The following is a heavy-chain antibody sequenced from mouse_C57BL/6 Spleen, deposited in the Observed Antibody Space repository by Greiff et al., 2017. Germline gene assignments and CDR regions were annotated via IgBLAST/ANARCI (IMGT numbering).Heavy chain of an antibody. V-gene: IGHV14-4*01. J-gene: IGHJ3*01. CDR3: TTPYGSAWFAY. D-gene: IGHD2-2*01. CDR1: GFNIKDDY. CDR2: IDPENGDT. Sequence: VQLQQSGAELVRPGASVKLSCTASGFNIKDDYMHWVKQRPEQGLEWIGWIDPENGDTEYASKFQGKATITADTSSNTAYLQLSSLTSEDTAVYYCTTPYGSAWFAYGGQGTLVTVSA.